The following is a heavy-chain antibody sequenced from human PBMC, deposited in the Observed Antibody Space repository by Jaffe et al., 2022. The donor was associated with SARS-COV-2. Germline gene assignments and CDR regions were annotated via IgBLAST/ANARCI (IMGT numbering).Heavy chain of an antibody. CDR1: GSTLFPLP. Sequence: QDQLMQSGSELKRPGASVRISCKASGSTLFPLPLHWVRQAPGQGLKYMGRIGTSTGRTIYAQDFIGRFRFSMHPSLTMAFLEISDLKVEDTGTYYCARAYCSGGNCNEKYFFMDVWGAGTPVTVSS. D-gene: IGHD2-15*01. CDR2: IGTSTGRT. V-gene: IGHV7-4-1*04. J-gene: IGHJ6*03. CDR3: ARAYCSGGNCNEKYFFMDV.